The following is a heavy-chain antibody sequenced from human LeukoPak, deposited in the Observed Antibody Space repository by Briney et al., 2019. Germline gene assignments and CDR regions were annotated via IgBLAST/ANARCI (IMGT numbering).Heavy chain of an antibody. Sequence: GGSLRLSCAASGFTFSNYWMTWVRQAPGKGLEWVANIKQDGSEKTYVESVKGRFTISRDNAKNSLYLQMNSLRAGDTAVYYCARGVLRYFDSGFGYWGQGTLVTVSS. CDR3: ARGVLRYFDSGFGY. D-gene: IGHD3-9*01. V-gene: IGHV3-7*04. CDR2: IKQDGSEK. J-gene: IGHJ4*02. CDR1: GFTFSNYW.